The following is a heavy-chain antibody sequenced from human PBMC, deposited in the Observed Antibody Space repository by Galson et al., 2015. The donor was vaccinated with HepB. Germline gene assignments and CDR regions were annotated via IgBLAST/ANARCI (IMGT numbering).Heavy chain of an antibody. D-gene: IGHD3-10*01. Sequence: SVKVSCKASGYTFTSYYMHWVRQAPGQGLEWMGIINPSGGSTSYAQKFQGRVIMTRDTSTSTVYMELSSLRSEDTAVYYCARDRALRLGPYYYYYMDVWGKGTTVTVSS. V-gene: IGHV1-46*01. CDR2: INPSGGST. CDR3: ARDRALRLGPYYYYYMDV. CDR1: GYTFTSYY. J-gene: IGHJ6*03.